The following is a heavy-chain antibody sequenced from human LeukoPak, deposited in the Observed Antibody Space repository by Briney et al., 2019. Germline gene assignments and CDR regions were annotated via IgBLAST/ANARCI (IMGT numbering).Heavy chain of an antibody. D-gene: IGHD3-3*01. CDR2: ISYDGSNK. Sequence: GGSLRLSCAASGFTFSSYGMDWVRQAPGKGLEWVAVISYDGSNKYYADSVKGRFTISRDNSKNTLYLQMNSLRAEDTAVYYCATEEYYDFWSGYCMDYWGQGTLVTVSS. J-gene: IGHJ4*02. CDR1: GFTFSSYG. CDR3: ATEEYYDFWSGYCMDY. V-gene: IGHV3-30*03.